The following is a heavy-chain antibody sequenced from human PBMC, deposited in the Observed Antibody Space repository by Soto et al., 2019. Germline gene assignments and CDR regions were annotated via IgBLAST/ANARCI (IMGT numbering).Heavy chain of an antibody. V-gene: IGHV3-23*01. CDR2: ISGSGGST. Sequence: GGSLRVSCAASGFTFSSYGMSWVRQSPGKGLEWVSAISGSGGSTYYADSVKGRFTISRDNSKNTLYLQMNSLRAEDTAVYYCAKTGIAAADYYYGMDVWGQGTTVTVSS. D-gene: IGHD6-13*01. J-gene: IGHJ6*02. CDR1: GFTFSSYG. CDR3: AKTGIAAADYYYGMDV.